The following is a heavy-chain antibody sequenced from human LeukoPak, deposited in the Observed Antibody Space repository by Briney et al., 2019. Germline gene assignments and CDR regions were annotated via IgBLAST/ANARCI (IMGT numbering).Heavy chain of an antibody. CDR2: INTNTGNP. Sequence: ASVKVSCKASGYTFTSYAMNWVRQAPGQGLEWMGWINTNTGNPTYAQGFTGRFVFSLDTSVSTAYLQISSLKAEDTAVYYCARDFAQGAGLVPAAPIYYYYYGMDVWGQGTTVTVSS. V-gene: IGHV7-4-1*02. D-gene: IGHD2-2*01. CDR1: GYTFTSYA. J-gene: IGHJ6*02. CDR3: ARDFAQGAGLVPAAPIYYYYYGMDV.